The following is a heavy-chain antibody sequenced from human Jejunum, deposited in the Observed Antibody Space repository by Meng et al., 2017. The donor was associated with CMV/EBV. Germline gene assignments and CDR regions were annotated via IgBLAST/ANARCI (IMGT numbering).Heavy chain of an antibody. Sequence: TVSGGSISSTTYYWGWIRQPPGKGLEWIGDIYYSGTTYYNPSLKSRLTISLDTSKNHFSLRLSSVTAADTALYYCARSSTSGFDPWGQGMLVTVSS. CDR3: ARSSTSGFDP. CDR1: GGSISSTTYY. V-gene: IGHV4-39*07. CDR2: IYYSGTT. D-gene: IGHD2-2*01. J-gene: IGHJ5*02.